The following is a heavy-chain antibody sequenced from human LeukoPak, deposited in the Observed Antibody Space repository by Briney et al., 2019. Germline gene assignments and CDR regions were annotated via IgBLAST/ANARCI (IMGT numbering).Heavy chain of an antibody. CDR1: GFTFSSYA. CDR3: AKDSVPNGSSWAVDLDY. Sequence: GGSLRLSCAASGFTFSSYAMSWVRQVPGKGLEWVSAISGSGGSTYYADSVKGRFTISRDNSKNTLYLQMNSLRAEDTAVYYCAKDSVPNGSSWAVDLDYWGQGTLVTVSS. J-gene: IGHJ4*02. CDR2: ISGSGGST. D-gene: IGHD6-13*01. V-gene: IGHV3-23*01.